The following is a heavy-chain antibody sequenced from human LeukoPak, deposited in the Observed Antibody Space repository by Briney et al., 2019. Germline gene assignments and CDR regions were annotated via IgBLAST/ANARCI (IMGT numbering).Heavy chain of an antibody. CDR2: ISYDGSNK. CDR3: ARAEYYYDSSGYYDAFDI. D-gene: IGHD3-22*01. CDR1: GFTFSSYA. V-gene: IGHV3-30-3*01. Sequence: GGSLRLSCAASGFTFSSYAMHWVRQAPGKGLEWVAVISYDGSNKYYADSVKGRFTISRDNSKNTLYLQMNSLRAEDTAVYYCARAEYYYDSSGYYDAFDIWAKGQWSPSLQ. J-gene: IGHJ3*02.